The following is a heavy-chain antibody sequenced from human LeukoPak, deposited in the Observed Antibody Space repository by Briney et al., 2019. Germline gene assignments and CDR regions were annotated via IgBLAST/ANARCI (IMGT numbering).Heavy chain of an antibody. J-gene: IGHJ2*01. CDR3: AKAREVTTRVGRYFDL. Sequence: PGGSLRLSCAASGFTFSSYSMNWVRQAPGKGLEWVSAISGSGGATYYADSVKGRFTFSRDNSKNTLYLQMNSLRAEDTAIYYCAKAREVTTRVGRYFDLWGRGTLVTVSS. CDR2: ISGSGGAT. D-gene: IGHD2-21*02. CDR1: GFTFSSYS. V-gene: IGHV3-23*01.